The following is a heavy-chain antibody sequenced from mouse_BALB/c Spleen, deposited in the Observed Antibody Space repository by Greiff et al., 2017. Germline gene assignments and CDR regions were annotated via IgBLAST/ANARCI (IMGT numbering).Heavy chain of an antibody. CDR1: GYTFTDYV. CDR2: IYPGSGST. CDR3: ARGRITTGWFAY. J-gene: IGHJ3*01. Sequence: QVQLQQSGPELVKPGASVKMSCKASGYTFTDYVISWVKQRTGQGLEWIGEIYPGSGSTYYNEKFKGKATLTADKSSNTAYMQLSSLTSEDSAVYFCARGRITTGWFAYWGQGTLVTVSA. V-gene: IGHV1-77*01. D-gene: IGHD1-1*01.